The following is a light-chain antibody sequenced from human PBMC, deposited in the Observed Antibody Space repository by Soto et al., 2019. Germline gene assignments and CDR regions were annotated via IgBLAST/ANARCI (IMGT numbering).Light chain of an antibody. CDR3: QQDYSYPTT. CDR2: SAS. CDR1: QDISSY. Sequence: DIQLTQSPSFLSASVGDRVTITCRATQDISSYLAWYQQKPGKAPNLLIHSASTLQSGVPSNFSGSGSGTEFTLTISSLQPEDFATYYCQQDYSYPTTFGQGTKVDIK. J-gene: IGKJ1*01. V-gene: IGKV1-9*01.